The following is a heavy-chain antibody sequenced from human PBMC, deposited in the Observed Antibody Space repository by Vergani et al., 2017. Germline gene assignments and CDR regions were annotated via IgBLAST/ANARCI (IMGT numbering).Heavy chain of an antibody. CDR2: IIPIFGTA. J-gene: IGHJ5*02. D-gene: IGHD2-2*01. CDR1: GGTFSSYA. CDR3: ARGECASSTSCDSGRELNWLEP. V-gene: IGHV1-69*01. Sequence: QVQLVQSGAEVKKPGSSVKVSCKASGGTFSSYAISWVRQAPGQGLEWMGGIIPIFGTANYAQKFQGRVTITADESTSTAYMELSSLRSEDTAVYYCARGECASSTSCDSGRELNWLEPWGQGTMVIVSS.